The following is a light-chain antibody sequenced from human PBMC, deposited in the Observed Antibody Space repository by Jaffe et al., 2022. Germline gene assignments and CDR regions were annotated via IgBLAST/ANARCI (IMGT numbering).Light chain of an antibody. CDR3: GTWDNSLNGWV. CDR2: ENN. CDR1: SSNIGNNY. V-gene: IGLV1-51*02. J-gene: IGLJ3*02. Sequence: QSVLTQPPSVSAAPGQKVTMSCSGSSSNIGNNYVSWYQQLPGTAPKVLIYENNKRPSGIPDRFSGSKSGTSATLGITGLQTGDEADYYCGTWDNSLNGWVFGGGTKLTVL.